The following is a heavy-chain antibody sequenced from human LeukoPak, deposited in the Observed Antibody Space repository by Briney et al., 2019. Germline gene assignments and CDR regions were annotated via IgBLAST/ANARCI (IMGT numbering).Heavy chain of an antibody. CDR3: ARGQYDSSGYYLY. CDR1: GYRFTNYW. D-gene: IGHD3-22*01. J-gene: IGHJ4*02. Sequence: GESLKISCKGSGYRFTNYWIGWVRQMPGKGLEWLGVIYPGDSDTRYSPSFQGQVTISADNSIGTAYVQWTSLKASDTAMYYCARGQYDSSGYYLYWGQGTLVTVSP. V-gene: IGHV5-51*01. CDR2: IYPGDSDT.